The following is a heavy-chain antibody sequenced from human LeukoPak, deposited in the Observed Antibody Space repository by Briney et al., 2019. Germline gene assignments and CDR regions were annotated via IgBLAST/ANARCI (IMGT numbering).Heavy chain of an antibody. CDR1: GGSISSYF. D-gene: IGHD6-19*01. V-gene: IGHV4-38-2*02. J-gene: IGHJ4*02. CDR3: ARDGEWLVSDPTFDY. Sequence: SETLSLTCTVSGGSISSYFWSWIRQPPGKGLEWIGSIYHSGSTYYNPSLKSRVTISVDTSKNQFSLKLSSVTAADTAVYYCARDGEWLVSDPTFDYWGQGTLVTVSS. CDR2: IYHSGST.